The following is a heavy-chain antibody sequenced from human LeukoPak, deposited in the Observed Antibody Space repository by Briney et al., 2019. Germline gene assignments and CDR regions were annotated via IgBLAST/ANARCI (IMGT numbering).Heavy chain of an antibody. V-gene: IGHV3-48*01. CDR1: GFTFSSYS. CDR2: ISSSSNTK. CDR3: AKDSYQGDWGLDAFDV. Sequence: GGSLRLSCAASGFTFSSYSMSWVRQAPGKGLEWVSFISSSSNTKYNADSMKGRFTISRDNAKNSPNLQMNSLRAEDTAVYYCAKDSYQGDWGLDAFDVWGQGTMVTVSS. D-gene: IGHD2-21*02. J-gene: IGHJ3*01.